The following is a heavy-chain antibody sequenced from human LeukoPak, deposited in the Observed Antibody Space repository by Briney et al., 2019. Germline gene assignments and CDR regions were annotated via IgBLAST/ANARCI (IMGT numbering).Heavy chain of an antibody. CDR2: ISAYNGNT. Sequence: ASVKVSCKASGYTFTSYGISWVRQAPGQGLEWMVWISAYNGNTNYAQKLQGRVTMTTDTSTSTAYMELRSLRSDDTAVYYCARNANNWNYGYFDYWGQGTLVTVSS. CDR3: ARNANNWNYGYFDY. V-gene: IGHV1-18*01. J-gene: IGHJ4*02. D-gene: IGHD1-7*01. CDR1: GYTFTSYG.